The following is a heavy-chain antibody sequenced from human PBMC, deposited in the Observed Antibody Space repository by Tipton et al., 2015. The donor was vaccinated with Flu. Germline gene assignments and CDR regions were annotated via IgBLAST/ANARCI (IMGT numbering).Heavy chain of an antibody. CDR2: IDSGGSGT. CDR1: GFAFSNYW. CDR3: ARGFSCPQQLTAGY. V-gene: IGHV3-74*01. J-gene: IGHJ4*02. D-gene: IGHD1-1*01. Sequence: SLRLSCAASGFAFSNYWMHWVRQAPGKGLVWVSRIDSGGSGTGYADSVKGRLTMSRDNAKNTLYLEMNSLRGEDTAVYYCARGFSCPQQLTAGYWGQGTLVTVSS.